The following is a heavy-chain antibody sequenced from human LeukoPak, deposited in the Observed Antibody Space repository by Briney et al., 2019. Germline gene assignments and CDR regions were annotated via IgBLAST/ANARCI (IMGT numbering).Heavy chain of an antibody. Sequence: SGTLSLTCAVSGGSISRSDWWSWVRQSPGKGLEWIGEIFHSGSTKYNPSLKSRVTISVDKSKNQFSLNLASVTAADTAMYYCARDASLQTGAFDVWGQGTMVTVSS. CDR2: IFHSGST. CDR1: GGSISRSDW. D-gene: IGHD5-24*01. CDR3: ARDASLQTGAFDV. J-gene: IGHJ3*01. V-gene: IGHV4-4*02.